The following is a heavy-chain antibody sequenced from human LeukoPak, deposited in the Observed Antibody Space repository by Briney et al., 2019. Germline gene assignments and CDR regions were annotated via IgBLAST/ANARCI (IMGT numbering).Heavy chain of an antibody. CDR3: ARVLSGRGSLYSYYYYMDV. V-gene: IGHV3-53*01. D-gene: IGHD3-10*01. CDR1: GFTVSGNY. CDR2: IYSGGRT. J-gene: IGHJ6*03. Sequence: GGSLRLSCAVSGFTVSGNYMSWVRQAPGKGLEWVSVIYSGGRTYYADSVKGRFTISRDNSKNTLYLQMNSLRTEDTAVYYCARVLSGRGSLYSYYYYMDVWGKGTTVTISS.